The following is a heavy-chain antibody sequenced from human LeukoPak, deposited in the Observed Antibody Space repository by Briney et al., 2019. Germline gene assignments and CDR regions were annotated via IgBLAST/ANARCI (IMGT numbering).Heavy chain of an antibody. CDR3: ARDGWEVPRGDPLDF. J-gene: IGHJ3*01. CDR1: GYIFTSYG. D-gene: IGHD1-26*01. CDR2: VSAYTGQT. Sequence: ASVKVSCKASGYIFTSYGISWVRQAPGQRLEWMGWVSAYTGQTHFAPKFQGRLTVTTDKSTTTGYMELRSLKFDDTAVYYCARDGWEVPRGDPLDFWGQGTMVTVSS. V-gene: IGHV1-18*01.